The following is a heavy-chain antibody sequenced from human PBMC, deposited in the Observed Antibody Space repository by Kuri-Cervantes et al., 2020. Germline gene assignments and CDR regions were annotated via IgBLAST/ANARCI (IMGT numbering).Heavy chain of an antibody. V-gene: IGHV3-23*01. Sequence: GGSLRLSCAASGFTFSSYAMSWVRQAPGKGLEWVSAISGSGGSTYYADSVKGRFTISRDNAKNTLYLQMNSLRAEDTAVYYCARVDTAMVDKFFDYWGQGTLVTVSS. J-gene: IGHJ4*02. CDR3: ARVDTAMVDKFFDY. CDR2: ISGSGGST. CDR1: GFTFSSYA. D-gene: IGHD5-18*01.